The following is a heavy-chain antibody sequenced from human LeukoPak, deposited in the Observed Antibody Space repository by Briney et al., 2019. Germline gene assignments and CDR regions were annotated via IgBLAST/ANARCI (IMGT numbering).Heavy chain of an antibody. Sequence: GGSLRLSCAASGFTFSSYGMSWVRQAPGKGLEWVSAISGSGGSTYYADSVKGRFTISRDNSKNTLYLQMNSLRAEDTAVYYCAKGTNRGSSGYYYFTYYYYYMDVWGKGTTVTVSS. J-gene: IGHJ6*03. CDR2: ISGSGGST. CDR1: GFTFSSYG. D-gene: IGHD3-22*01. V-gene: IGHV3-23*01. CDR3: AKGTNRGSSGYYYFTYYYYYMDV.